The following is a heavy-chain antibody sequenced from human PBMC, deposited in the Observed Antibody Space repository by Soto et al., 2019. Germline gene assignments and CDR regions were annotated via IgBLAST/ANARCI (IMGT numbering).Heavy chain of an antibody. CDR2: IIPIFGTA. CDR3: ARHVPAAGYYYGMDV. D-gene: IGHD2-2*01. Sequence: QVRLVQSGAEVKKPGSSVKVSCKASGGTFSSYAVSWVRQAPGQGLEWMGGIIPIFGTADYAQKFQGRVTITADESTSTAYMELSSLRSEDTAVYYCARHVPAAGYYYGMDVWGQGTTVTVSS. V-gene: IGHV1-69*12. J-gene: IGHJ6*02. CDR1: GGTFSSYA.